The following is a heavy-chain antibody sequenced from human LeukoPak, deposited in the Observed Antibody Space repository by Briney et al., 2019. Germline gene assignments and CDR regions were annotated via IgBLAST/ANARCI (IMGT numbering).Heavy chain of an antibody. J-gene: IGHJ5*02. D-gene: IGHD4-17*01. V-gene: IGHV4-4*07. Sequence: SETLSLTCTVSVGSISSYYWSWIRQPAGKGLEWIGRIHTSGSTNYNPSLKSRVTMSVDTSKKQFSLKLTSVTAADTAVYYCARAGDYGDYVGWFDPWGQGTLVTVSS. CDR2: IHTSGST. CDR1: VGSISSYY. CDR3: ARAGDYGDYVGWFDP.